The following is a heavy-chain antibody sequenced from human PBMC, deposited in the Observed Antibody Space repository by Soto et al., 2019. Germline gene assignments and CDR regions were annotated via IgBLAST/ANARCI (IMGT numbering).Heavy chain of an antibody. CDR3: ARDPYPGSSSWYAFDI. D-gene: IGHD6-13*01. Sequence: GGSLRLSCAASGFTVSSNYMSWVRQAPGKGLEWVSVIYSGGSTYYADSVKGRFTISRDNSKNTLYLQMNSLRAEDTAVYYCARDPYPGSSSWYAFDIWGQGTMVTVSS. J-gene: IGHJ3*02. V-gene: IGHV3-66*01. CDR1: GFTVSSNY. CDR2: IYSGGST.